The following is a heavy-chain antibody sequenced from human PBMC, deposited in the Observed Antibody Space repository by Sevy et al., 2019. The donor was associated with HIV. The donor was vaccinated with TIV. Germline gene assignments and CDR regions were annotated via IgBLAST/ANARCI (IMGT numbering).Heavy chain of an antibody. J-gene: IGHJ4*02. Sequence: WGSLRLSCAASGFTFSSYAMHWVRQAPGKGLEYVSAISSNGGSTYYADSVKGRFTISRDNSKNTLYLQMGSLRAEDIAVYYCARGRSLDYWGQGTLVTVSS. V-gene: IGHV3-64*02. CDR1: GFTFSSYA. D-gene: IGHD1-26*01. CDR2: ISSNGGST. CDR3: ARGRSLDY.